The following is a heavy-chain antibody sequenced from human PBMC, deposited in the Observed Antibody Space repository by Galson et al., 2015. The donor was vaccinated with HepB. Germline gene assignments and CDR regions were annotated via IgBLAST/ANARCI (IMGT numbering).Heavy chain of an antibody. CDR2: VNPSAGST. V-gene: IGHV1-46*01. Sequence: SVKVSCKASGYTFIRYYIHWVRQAPGQGLEWMGIVNPSAGSTSYAQKFQGRVTMTSDTSTSTMYMELTSLRSEDTAVYYCARVRSDCSSTSCYNYYFDYWGQGTVVTVSS. CDR3: ARVRSDCSSTSCYNYYFDY. CDR1: GYTFIRYY. D-gene: IGHD2-2*02. J-gene: IGHJ4*02.